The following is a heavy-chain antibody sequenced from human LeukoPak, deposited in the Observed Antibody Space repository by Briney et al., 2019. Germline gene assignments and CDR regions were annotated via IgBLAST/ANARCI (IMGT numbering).Heavy chain of an antibody. CDR1: GGSISSSSYY. J-gene: IGHJ4*02. CDR2: IYYSGST. V-gene: IGHV4-39*07. Sequence: SETLSLTCTVSGGSISSSSYYWGWIRQPPGKGLEWIGSIYYSGSTYYNPSLKSRVTMSVDTSKNQFSLELTSVTAVDTAVYYCASGSAAGYYFDYWGQGILVTVSS. D-gene: IGHD6-25*01. CDR3: ASGSAAGYYFDY.